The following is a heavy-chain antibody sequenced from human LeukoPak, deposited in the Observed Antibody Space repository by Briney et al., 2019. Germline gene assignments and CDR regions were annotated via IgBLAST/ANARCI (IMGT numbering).Heavy chain of an antibody. J-gene: IGHJ3*02. CDR3: AKNVGVVDDAFDI. CDR1: GFTFSSYA. V-gene: IGHV3-23*01. Sequence: PGGSLRLSCAASGFTFSSYAMSWVRQAPGKGLEWVSAISGSGGSTYYADSVKGRLTISRDNSKNTLYLQMNSLRAEDTAVYYCAKNVGVVDDAFDIWGQGTMVTVSS. CDR2: ISGSGGST. D-gene: IGHD2-15*01.